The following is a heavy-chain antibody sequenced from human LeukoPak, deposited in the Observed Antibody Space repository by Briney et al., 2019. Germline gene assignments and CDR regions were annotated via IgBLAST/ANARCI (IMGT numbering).Heavy chain of an antibody. Sequence: ASVKVSCKASGYSFTSHGISWVRQAPGQGLEWMGWISAYNGNTNYAQKLQGRVTMTTDTSTSTAYMELRSLRSDDTAVYYCAREVRRNWFDPWGQGTLVTVSS. D-gene: IGHD2-2*01. J-gene: IGHJ5*02. CDR2: ISAYNGNT. CDR1: GYSFTSHG. CDR3: AREVRRNWFDP. V-gene: IGHV1-18*01.